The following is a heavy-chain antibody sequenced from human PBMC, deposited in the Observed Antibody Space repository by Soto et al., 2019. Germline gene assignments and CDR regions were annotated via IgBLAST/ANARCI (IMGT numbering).Heavy chain of an antibody. CDR1: GYTFTSYW. CDR2: IYPGDSDT. D-gene: IGHD2-15*01. V-gene: IGHV5-51*01. CDR3: ARPYCSGGSCYSDAFDV. J-gene: IGHJ3*01. Sequence: PGASLKISCKASGYTFTSYWIGWVRRMPEKGLEWMGIIYPGDSDTRYSPSFQGQVTISVDKSISTAYLQWSRLKASDSAIYYCARPYCSGGSCYSDAFDVWGQGTMVTVSS.